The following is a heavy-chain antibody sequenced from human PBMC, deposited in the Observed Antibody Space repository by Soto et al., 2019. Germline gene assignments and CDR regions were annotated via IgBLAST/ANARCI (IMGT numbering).Heavy chain of an antibody. J-gene: IGHJ4*02. CDR1: GFTFSSYA. Sequence: QVQLVESGGGVVQPGRSLRLSCAASGFTFSSYAMHWVRQAPGKGLEWVAVISYDGSNKYYAYSVKGRFTISRDNFKNTMYLQMNSLRAEERALYYCAGGLYCSGGSCVDTAMDTYYWGQGTLVTVSS. V-gene: IGHV3-30-3*01. CDR2: ISYDGSNK. D-gene: IGHD2-15*01. CDR3: AGGLYCSGGSCVDTAMDTYY.